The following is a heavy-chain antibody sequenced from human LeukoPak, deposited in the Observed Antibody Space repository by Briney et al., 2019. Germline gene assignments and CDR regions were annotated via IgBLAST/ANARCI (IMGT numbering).Heavy chain of an antibody. CDR2: ISTNNGET. Sequence: SVKVSCKPSGYTFTDSYIHWVRQAPGVGLQWMGWISTNNGETKYAEDFQDRVTMTRDTSINTAYMELTGLTPDDTAVYYCVRSPIGASAYWGRGTLVTVSS. J-gene: IGHJ4*02. CDR1: GYTFTDSY. CDR3: VRSPIGASAY. D-gene: IGHD3-10*01. V-gene: IGHV1-2*02.